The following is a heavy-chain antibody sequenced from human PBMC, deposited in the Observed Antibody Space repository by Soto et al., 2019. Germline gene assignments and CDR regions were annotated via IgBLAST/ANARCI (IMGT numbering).Heavy chain of an antibody. CDR1: GYTFTIYY. J-gene: IGHJ3*02. CDR2: INPSGGST. D-gene: IGHD1-7*01. V-gene: IGHV1-46*01. Sequence: GASVKVSCKASGYTFTIYYMHCVRQSPLQWLDWMGIINPSGGSTSYAQKFQGRVTMTRDTSTSTVYMELSSLRSEDTAVYYCARDLVKSHNWNYDPLRNAFDIWGQGTMVTRLL. CDR3: ARDLVKSHNWNYDPLRNAFDI.